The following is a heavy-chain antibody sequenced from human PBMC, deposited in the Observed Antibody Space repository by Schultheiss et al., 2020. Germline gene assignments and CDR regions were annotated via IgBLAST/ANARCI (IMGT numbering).Heavy chain of an antibody. CDR3: AKDKDQYSSSSYFDY. CDR2: ISWDGGST. CDR1: GFTFDDYA. D-gene: IGHD6-6*01. J-gene: IGHJ4*02. V-gene: IGHV3-43D*04. Sequence: GGSLRLSCAASGFTFDDYAMHWVRQAPGKGLEWVSLISWDGGSTYYADSVKGRFTISRDNSKNSLYLQMNSLRAEDTALYYCAKDKDQYSSSSYFDYWGQGTLVTVS.